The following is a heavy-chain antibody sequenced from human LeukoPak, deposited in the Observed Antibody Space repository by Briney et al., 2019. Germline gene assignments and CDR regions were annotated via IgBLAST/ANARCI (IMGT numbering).Heavy chain of an antibody. D-gene: IGHD6-13*01. J-gene: IGHJ4*02. CDR1: GFTFSSYA. Sequence: PGGSLRLSCAASGFTFSSYAMSWVRQAPGKELEWVSAISGSGGSTYYADSVKGRFTISRDNSKNTLYLQMNSLRAEDTAVYYCTTTGIAAAGTFDYWGQGTLVTVSS. CDR2: ISGSGGST. CDR3: TTTGIAAAGTFDY. V-gene: IGHV3-23*01.